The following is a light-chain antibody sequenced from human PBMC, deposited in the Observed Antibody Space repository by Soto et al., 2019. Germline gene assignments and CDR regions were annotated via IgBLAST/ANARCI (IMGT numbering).Light chain of an antibody. CDR2: GAS. V-gene: IGKV3-15*01. CDR3: QQYNDWPPFT. CDR1: QSVDTY. J-gene: IGKJ3*01. Sequence: ETAMTQSPAALSVSPGEGVTLSCRANQSVDTYLAWYQQKSGQAPRLLIYGASTRATGVPGRFSGSGSGTEFTLSISSLQTEDFAVYYCQQYNDWPPFTFGPGTKVD.